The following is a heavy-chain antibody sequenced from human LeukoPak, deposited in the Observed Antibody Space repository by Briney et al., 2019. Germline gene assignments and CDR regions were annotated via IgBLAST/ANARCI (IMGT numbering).Heavy chain of an antibody. D-gene: IGHD3-10*01. CDR3: ARRYDSGSTIDQ. J-gene: IGHJ4*02. CDR2: IDPSDSYT. V-gene: IGHV5-10-1*01. Sequence: GESLKISCKDSGNSFTNYWISWVRQMPGKGLEWMGRIDPSDSYTNYSPSFQGHVTISVDKSISTAYLQWSSLEASDTAMYYCARRYDSGSTIDQRGQGTLVTVSS. CDR1: GNSFTNYW.